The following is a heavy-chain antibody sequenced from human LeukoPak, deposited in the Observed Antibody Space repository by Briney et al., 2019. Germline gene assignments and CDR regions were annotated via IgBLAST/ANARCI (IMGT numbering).Heavy chain of an antibody. J-gene: IGHJ4*02. Sequence: GGSLRLSCAASGFTFSSYEVNWVRQVPGKGLEWVAHISGSGSTFYYAESVKGRFTISRDNSKNTLYLQMNSLRAEDTAVYYCARYHYDSSGYPYYFDYWGQGTLVTVSS. CDR2: ISGSGSTF. D-gene: IGHD3-22*01. CDR1: GFTFSSYE. V-gene: IGHV3-48*03. CDR3: ARYHYDSSGYPYYFDY.